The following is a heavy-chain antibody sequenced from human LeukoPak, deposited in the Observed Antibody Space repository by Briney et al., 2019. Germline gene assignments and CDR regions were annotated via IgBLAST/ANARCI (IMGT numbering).Heavy chain of an antibody. CDR3: AREPLGYSYGFNNYYYMDV. CDR1: GYTFTGYY. J-gene: IGHJ6*03. V-gene: IGHV1-2*02. Sequence: SSVRLCCTASGYTFTGYYMHWVRQSPGQGRGWMGGIHLNSGGTNYAQKFQGRVTMTRDTSISTAYMELSRLRSDDTAVYYCAREPLGYSYGFNNYYYMDVWGKGTTVTVSS. CDR2: IHLNSGGT. D-gene: IGHD5-18*01.